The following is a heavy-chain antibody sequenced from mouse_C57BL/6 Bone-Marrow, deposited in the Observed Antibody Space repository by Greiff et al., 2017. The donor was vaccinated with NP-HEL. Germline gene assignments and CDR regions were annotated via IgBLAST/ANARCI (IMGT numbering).Heavy chain of an antibody. CDR1: GYSFTGYY. J-gene: IGHJ3*01. V-gene: IGHV1-42*01. Sequence: EVKLMESGPELVKPGASVKISCKASGYSFTGYYMNWVKQSPEKSLEWIGEINPSTGGTTYNQKFKAKATLTVDKSSSTAYMQLKSLTSEDSAVYYCARGPFAYWGQGTLVTVSA. CDR3: ARGPFAY. CDR2: INPSTGGT.